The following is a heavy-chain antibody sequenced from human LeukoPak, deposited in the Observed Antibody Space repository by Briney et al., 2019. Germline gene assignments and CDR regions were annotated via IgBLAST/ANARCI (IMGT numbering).Heavy chain of an antibody. CDR3: ARDLGGSDAFDI. D-gene: IGHD4-23*01. V-gene: IGHV4-39*07. CDR2: IYYSGST. J-gene: IGHJ3*02. CDR1: GGSISSSSYY. Sequence: PSETLSLTCTVSGGSISSSSYYWGWIRQPPGKGLEWIGSIYYSGSTYYNPSLKSRVTISVDTSKNQFSLKLSSVTAADTAVYYCARDLGGSDAFDIWGQGTMVTVSS.